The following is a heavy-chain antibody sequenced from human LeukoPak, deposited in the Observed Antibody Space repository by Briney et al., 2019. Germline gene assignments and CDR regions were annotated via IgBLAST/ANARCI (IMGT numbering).Heavy chain of an antibody. J-gene: IGHJ6*02. D-gene: IGHD6-6*01. Sequence: SVKVSCKASGGTFSSYAISWVRQAPGQGLEWMGGIIPIFGTANYTQKFQGRVTITADESTSTAYMELSSLRSEDTAVYYCARLPLRSIAVGYYGMDVWGQGTTVTVSS. CDR3: ARLPLRSIAVGYYGMDV. CDR1: GGTFSSYA. V-gene: IGHV1-69*13. CDR2: IIPIFGTA.